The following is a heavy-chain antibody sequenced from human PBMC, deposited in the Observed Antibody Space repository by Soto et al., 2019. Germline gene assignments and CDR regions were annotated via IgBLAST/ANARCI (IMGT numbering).Heavy chain of an antibody. CDR2: ISAYNGNT. CDR1: GYIFTSSG. V-gene: IGHV1-18*01. D-gene: IGHD2-2*01. J-gene: IGHJ6*02. Sequence: ASVKVSCKASGYIFTSSGISWVRQAPGQGLEWMGWISAYNGNTNYAQKLQGRVTMTTDTSTTTAFMELRSLRSDDTAVYYCARDGNCSSXSCYPRRDYYSYYGLDVWGQGTTVTVSS. CDR3: ARDGNCSSXSCYPRRDYYSYYGLDV.